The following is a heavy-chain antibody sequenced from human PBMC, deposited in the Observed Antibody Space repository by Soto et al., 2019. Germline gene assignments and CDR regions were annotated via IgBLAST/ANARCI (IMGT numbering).Heavy chain of an antibody. CDR2: ISSSSSYT. CDR1: GFTFSSYS. J-gene: IGHJ4*02. Sequence: GGSLRLSCAASGFTFSSYSMNWVRQAPGKGLEWVSYISSSSSYTNYADSVKGRFTISRDNAKNSLYLQMNSLRAEDTAVYYCARVKTWQQLPTYYFDCWGQGTLVTVSS. D-gene: IGHD6-13*01. V-gene: IGHV3-21*05. CDR3: ARVKTWQQLPTYYFDC.